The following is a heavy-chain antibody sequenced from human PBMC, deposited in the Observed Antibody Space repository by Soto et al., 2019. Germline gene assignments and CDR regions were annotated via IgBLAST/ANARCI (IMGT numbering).Heavy chain of an antibody. D-gene: IGHD3-22*01. V-gene: IGHV3-23*01. CDR2: ISGSGGST. CDR3: AKDLDYYDSSGPRFDY. CDR1: GFTFSSYA. J-gene: IGHJ4*02. Sequence: SCAVSGFTFSSYAMSWVRQAPGKGLEWVSAISGSGGSTYYADSVKGRFTISRDNSKNTLYLQMNSLRAEDTAVYYCAKDLDYYDSSGPRFDYWGQGTLVTVSS.